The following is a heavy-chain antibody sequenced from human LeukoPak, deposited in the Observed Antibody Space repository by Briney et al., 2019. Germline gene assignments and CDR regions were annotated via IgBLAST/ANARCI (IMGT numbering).Heavy chain of an antibody. V-gene: IGHV4-38-2*01. CDR1: GYSVSSGYS. CDR3: ASRGDSGSYWYFDL. J-gene: IGHJ2*01. CDR2: IYHSGST. Sequence: PSETLSLTCAVPGYSVSSGYSWDWIGQPPGKGLEWIGTIYHSGSTYYNPSLKSRVTISVDTSENQFSLKLTSVTAADTAFYYCASRGDSGSYWYFDLWGRGTLVTVAS. D-gene: IGHD4-17*01.